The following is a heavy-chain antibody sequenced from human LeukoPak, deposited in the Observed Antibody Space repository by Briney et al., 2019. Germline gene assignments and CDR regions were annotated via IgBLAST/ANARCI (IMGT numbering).Heavy chain of an antibody. Sequence: PGGSLRLSCAASGFTFSSYAMSWVRQAPGKGLEWVSAIVGSGGTSYYADSVKGRFTISRDNSKNTLYLQMNSLRAEDTAVYYCARDQGGSGGNWGQGTLVTVSS. J-gene: IGHJ4*02. D-gene: IGHD3-10*01. CDR1: GFTFSSYA. CDR3: ARDQGGSGGN. V-gene: IGHV3-23*01. CDR2: IVGSGGTS.